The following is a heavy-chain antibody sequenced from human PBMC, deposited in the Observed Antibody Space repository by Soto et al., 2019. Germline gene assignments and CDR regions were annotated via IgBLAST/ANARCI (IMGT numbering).Heavy chain of an antibody. J-gene: IGHJ3*01. CDR1: GLTVSGTKY. CDR2: LYDVFGS. CDR3: ASWHEREHAYDV. Sequence: DVQLVESGGGLIQPGESLRLSCAAFGLTVSGTKYVAWVRQAPRKGLEWVSALYDVFGSFYADSVKGRFTTSSDRSKSTVYLQMNDLRPDDTAVYYCASWHEREHAYDVWGQGTTVIVSS. D-gene: IGHD1-1*01. V-gene: IGHV3-53*01.